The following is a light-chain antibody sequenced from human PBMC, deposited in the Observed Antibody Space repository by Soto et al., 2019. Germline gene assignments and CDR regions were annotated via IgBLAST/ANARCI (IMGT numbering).Light chain of an antibody. V-gene: IGKV3D-20*01. CDR3: QQHGNSPWT. CDR2: DAS. J-gene: IGKJ1*01. CDR1: QSVTNNY. Sequence: EIVLTQSPATLALSPGDSATLSCGASQSVTNNYLAWYQHKPGLAPRVLIYDASRRATGIPDRFSGSGSGTDFTLTISRLEPEDFAVYYCQQHGNSPWTVGQGTKVETK.